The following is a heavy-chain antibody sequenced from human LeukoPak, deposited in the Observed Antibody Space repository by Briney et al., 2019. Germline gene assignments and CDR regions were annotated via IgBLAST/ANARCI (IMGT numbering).Heavy chain of an antibody. J-gene: IGHJ6*04. V-gene: IGHV4-59*01. CDR2: IYYSGST. CDR1: GGSISSYY. Sequence: SGTLSLTCTVSGGSISSYYWSWIRQPPGKGLEWIGYIYYSGSTNYNPSLKSRVTISVDTSKNQFSLKLSSMTAADTAVYYCARGFYGNYYYYGMDVWGKGTTVTVSS. D-gene: IGHD3-16*01. CDR3: ARGFYGNYYYYGMDV.